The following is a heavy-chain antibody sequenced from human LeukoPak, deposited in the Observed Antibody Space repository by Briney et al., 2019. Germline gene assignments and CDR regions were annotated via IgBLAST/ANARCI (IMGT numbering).Heavy chain of an antibody. Sequence: PSETLSLTCTVSGGSISSSSYYWSWIRQPAGKGLEWIGRIYTSGSTNYNPSLKSRVTISVDTSKNQFSLKLSSVTAADTAVYYCARDSEVGVYYDTYWGQGTLVTVSS. V-gene: IGHV4-61*02. CDR1: GGSISSSSYY. CDR3: ARDSEVGVYYDTY. J-gene: IGHJ4*02. CDR2: IYTSGST. D-gene: IGHD3-3*01.